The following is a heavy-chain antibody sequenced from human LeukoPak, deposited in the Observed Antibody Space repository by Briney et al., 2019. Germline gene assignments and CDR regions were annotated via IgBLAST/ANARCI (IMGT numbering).Heavy chain of an antibody. Sequence: GSLRLSCVASGFTFSSYSMNWVRQAPGKGLEWVSSISSSSSYIYYADSVKGRFTISRDNAKNSLYLQMDSLRAEDTAVYYCASMTTVTYWGQGTMVTVSS. V-gene: IGHV3-21*01. D-gene: IGHD4-17*01. CDR2: ISSSSSYI. CDR3: ASMTTVTY. CDR1: GFTFSSYS. J-gene: IGHJ4*02.